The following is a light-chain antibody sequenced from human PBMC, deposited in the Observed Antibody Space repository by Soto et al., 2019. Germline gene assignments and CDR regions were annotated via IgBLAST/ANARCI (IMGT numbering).Light chain of an antibody. CDR3: HQYYNIPLT. Sequence: DIVMTQSPDSLAVSLGERATINCKSSQSVLYSSNNKNYLAWYQQKPGQPPKLLIYWASTRESGVPDRFSGSGSGTDFTLTISSLQAEDVAVYYFHQYYNIPLTFGPGTKVDIK. J-gene: IGKJ3*01. CDR2: WAS. CDR1: QSVLYSSNNKNY. V-gene: IGKV4-1*01.